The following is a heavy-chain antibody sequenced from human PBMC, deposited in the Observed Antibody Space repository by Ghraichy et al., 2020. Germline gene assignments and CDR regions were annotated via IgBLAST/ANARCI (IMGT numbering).Heavy chain of an antibody. CDR1: GDSISSSRHY. V-gene: IGHV4-39*01. D-gene: IGHD3-9*01. CDR3: ARRDIFRAALDY. CDR2: VFYSGGT. J-gene: IGHJ4*02. Sequence: SQTLSLTCTVSGDSISSSRHYWVWIRQPPGKGLDWIGRVFYSGGTYYNPSLKRRVTMTVDTSGNQFSLRLSSLTAEDTAVYYCARRDIFRAALDYWGQGTLVTVSS.